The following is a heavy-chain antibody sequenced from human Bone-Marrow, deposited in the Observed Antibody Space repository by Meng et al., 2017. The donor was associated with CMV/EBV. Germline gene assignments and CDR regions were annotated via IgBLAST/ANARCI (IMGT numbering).Heavy chain of an antibody. CDR2: IYYSGST. J-gene: IGHJ5*02. CDR3: ARDYAPALLRPRRFDP. D-gene: IGHD3-3*01. CDR1: GGSISSSSYY. V-gene: IGHV4-39*07. Sequence: SEPLSLTCTVSGGSISSSSYYWGWIRQPPGKGLEWIGSIYYSGSTYYNPSLKSRVTISVDTSKNQFSLKLSSVTAADTAVYYCARDYAPALLRPRRFDPWGQGTLVTVSS.